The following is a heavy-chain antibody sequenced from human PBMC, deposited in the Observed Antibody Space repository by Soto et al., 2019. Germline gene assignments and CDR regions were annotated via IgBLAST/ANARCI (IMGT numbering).Heavy chain of an antibody. V-gene: IGHV4-4*02. Sequence: QVQLQESGPGLVKPSETLSLTCTVSSDSIAGENWWSWVRQPPGLGLEWIGEVFHTGGTNYNPSLKSRVTMEMDKSKNQFSPKLISATAADTAVYYCARVFSSGSGWMYYFDFWGQGTLVSVSS. CDR3: ARVFSSGSGWMYYFDF. D-gene: IGHD6-19*01. CDR2: VFHTGGT. CDR1: SDSIAGENW. J-gene: IGHJ4*02.